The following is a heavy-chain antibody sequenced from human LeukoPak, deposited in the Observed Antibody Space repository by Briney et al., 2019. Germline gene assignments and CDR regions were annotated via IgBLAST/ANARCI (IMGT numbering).Heavy chain of an antibody. CDR2: ISGSSSTI. CDR1: GFTFSSYY. V-gene: IGHV3-48*04. D-gene: IGHD6-13*01. Sequence: PGGSLRLSCAASGFTFSSYYMNWVRQAPGKGLEWVSHISGSSSTIYYADSVKGRFTISRDNAKNSLYLQMNSLRAEDTAVYYCAREGIAAAGDYWGQGTLVTVSS. J-gene: IGHJ4*02. CDR3: AREGIAAAGDY.